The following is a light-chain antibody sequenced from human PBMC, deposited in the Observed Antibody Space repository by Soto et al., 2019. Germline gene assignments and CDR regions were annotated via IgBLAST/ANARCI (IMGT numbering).Light chain of an antibody. CDR1: QTVRNNY. CDR3: QQYNNWPFT. Sequence: EFVLTQSPGTLSLSPGERAPLSCRASQTVRNNYLAWYQQKPGQAPRLLIYDASSRATGIPDRFSGGGSGTDFTLTISRLEPEDFAVYYCQQYNNWPFTFGQGTRLEIK. CDR2: DAS. V-gene: IGKV3-20*01. J-gene: IGKJ5*01.